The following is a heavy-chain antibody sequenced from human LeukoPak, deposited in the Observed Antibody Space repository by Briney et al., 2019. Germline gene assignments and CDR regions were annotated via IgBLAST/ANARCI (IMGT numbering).Heavy chain of an antibody. CDR3: AKSRSGSANWALQIFDN. CDR2: IIPIFGTA. J-gene: IGHJ4*02. CDR1: GGTFSSYA. D-gene: IGHD1-1*01. Sequence: SVKVSCKASGGTFSSYAISWVRQAPGQGLEWMGGIIPIFGTANYAQKFQGRVTITADESTSTAYMELSSLRSEDTAVYYCAKSRSGSANWALQIFDNWGQGTLVTVSS. V-gene: IGHV1-69*13.